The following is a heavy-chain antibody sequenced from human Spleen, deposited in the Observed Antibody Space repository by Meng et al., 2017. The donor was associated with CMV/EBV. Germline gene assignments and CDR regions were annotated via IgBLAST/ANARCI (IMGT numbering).Heavy chain of an antibody. Sequence: GESLKISCAASGFTFTRYGLHWVRQAPGKALEWLAVVSFDGTNIFYADSVKGRFTISRDNSKNTLFLQMNSLRPDDTAVYYCAKGDEYRRGWITGGYFGSWGQGALVTVSS. CDR2: VSFDGTNI. CDR3: AKGDEYRRGWITGGYFGS. V-gene: IGHV3-30*04. D-gene: IGHD6-19*01. CDR1: GFTFTRYG. J-gene: IGHJ4*02.